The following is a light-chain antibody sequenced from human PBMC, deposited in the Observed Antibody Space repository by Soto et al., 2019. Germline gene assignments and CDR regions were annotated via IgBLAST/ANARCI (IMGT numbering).Light chain of an antibody. CDR2: TAS. Sequence: DIQMTQSPSTLSASVGDRVTIPCRASQSISSWLAWYQQRPGKAPNLLIHTASTLKSGVPSRFIGSGSGTEFTLTISSLQPDDFAAYYCQHYDFNSGLTFGGGTKVEI. CDR1: QSISSW. V-gene: IGKV1-5*03. J-gene: IGKJ4*01. CDR3: QHYDFNSGLT.